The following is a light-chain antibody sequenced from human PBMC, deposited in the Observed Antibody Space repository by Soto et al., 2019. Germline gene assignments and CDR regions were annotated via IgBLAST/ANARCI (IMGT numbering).Light chain of an antibody. J-gene: IGLJ1*01. CDR3: CSYTTSSTYV. Sequence: QSALTQPPSASGSPAQTVAISCTGTSSDVGAYNYVSWYQQHPGKAPKLMIYDVIERPSGVPARFSGSKSGNTASLTVSGLQPEDEADYYCCSYTTSSTYVFGTGTKLTVL. V-gene: IGLV2-8*01. CDR1: SSDVGAYNY. CDR2: DVI.